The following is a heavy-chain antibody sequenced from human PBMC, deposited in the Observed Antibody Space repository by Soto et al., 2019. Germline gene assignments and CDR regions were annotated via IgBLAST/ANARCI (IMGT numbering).Heavy chain of an antibody. CDR1: GFPLRSYC. V-gene: IGHV3-21*01. J-gene: IGHJ4*03. CDR2: ISISSRYI. D-gene: IGHD2-15*01. CDR3: ARDRSSGGYNFDN. Sequence: AGSLRHSGAVSGFPLRSYCMSWVRQAPGKGLEWVSSISISSRYIYYADSVKGGFNISRDNAKNSLYLQMNSLRAEDTAVYYCARDRSSGGYNFDNWGHWTLVNVSS.